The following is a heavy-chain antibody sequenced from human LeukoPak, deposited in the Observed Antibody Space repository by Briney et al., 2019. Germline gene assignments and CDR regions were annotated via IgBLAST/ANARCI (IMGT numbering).Heavy chain of an antibody. CDR1: GYTFTGYY. J-gene: IGHJ4*02. CDR2: INPNSGGT. D-gene: IGHD2-2*01. V-gene: IGHV1-2*02. CDR3: ARAFVVVPAAPTGY. Sequence: GASVKVSCKASGYTFTGYYMHWVRQAPGQGLEWMGWINPNSGGTNYAQKFQGRVTMTRDTSISTAYMELSRLRSDDTAVYYCARAFVVVPAAPTGYWGQGTLVTVSS.